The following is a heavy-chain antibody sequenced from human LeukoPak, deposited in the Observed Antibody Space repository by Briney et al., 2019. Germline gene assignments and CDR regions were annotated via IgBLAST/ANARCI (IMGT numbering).Heavy chain of an antibody. CDR1: GGSFSGYY. J-gene: IGHJ4*02. CDR2: INHSGST. CDR3: ARCDDYVWGSYRRRYYFDY. Sequence: SETLSLTCAVYGGSFSGYYWSWIRQPPGKGLEWIGAINHSGSTNYKPSLKSRVTISVDTSKNQVSLKQSSVTAADTAVYYCARCDDYVWGSYRRRYYFDYWGQGTLVTVSS. V-gene: IGHV4-34*01. D-gene: IGHD3-16*02.